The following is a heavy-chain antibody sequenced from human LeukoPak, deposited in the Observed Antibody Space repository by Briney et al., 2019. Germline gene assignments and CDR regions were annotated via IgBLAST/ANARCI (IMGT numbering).Heavy chain of an antibody. D-gene: IGHD3-22*01. J-gene: IGHJ3*01. V-gene: IGHV4-38-2*01. CDR3: ANSWYYLDSSGLPKSDAFDR. Sequence: SETLSLTCAGSGGSISSGAYWGWVRQPPGKGLEWIGTIYHSGSTYYNPSLNSRVTISIDTSKNQFSLKLTSVTAADTAVYYCANSWYYLDSSGLPKSDAFDRWGQGTLVTVSS. CDR1: GGSISSGAY. CDR2: IYHSGST.